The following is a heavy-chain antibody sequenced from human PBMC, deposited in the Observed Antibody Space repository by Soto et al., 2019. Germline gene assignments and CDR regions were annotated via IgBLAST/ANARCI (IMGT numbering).Heavy chain of an antibody. CDR1: GNSISVHSYY. CDR3: TWRCNWNDNYYDP. V-gene: IGHV4-39*01. J-gene: IGHJ5*02. Sequence: SETLSLTCTVSGNSISVHSYYWTWIRQPPGKGLEWIGSSYYSGTTYFNPSLKSRASISVDTSKNEFSLSLSSVTAADTAVYYCTWRCNWNDNYYDPWGPGALVTVSS. CDR2: SYYSGTT. D-gene: IGHD1-20*01.